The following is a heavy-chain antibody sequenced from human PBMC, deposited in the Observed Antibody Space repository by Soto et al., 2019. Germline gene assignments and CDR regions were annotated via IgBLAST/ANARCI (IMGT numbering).Heavy chain of an antibody. D-gene: IGHD6-6*01. J-gene: IGHJ6*02. CDR3: ARDRDSSSSYSYGMDA. V-gene: IGHV4-59*01. Sequence: PSETLSLTCTVAGGSISRYYWSWIRQPPGKGLEWIGYIYYSGSTNYNPSLKSRVTISVDTSKNQFSLKLSSVTAADTAVYYCARDRDSSSSYSYGMDAWGQGTTVTVSS. CDR1: GGSISRYY. CDR2: IYYSGST.